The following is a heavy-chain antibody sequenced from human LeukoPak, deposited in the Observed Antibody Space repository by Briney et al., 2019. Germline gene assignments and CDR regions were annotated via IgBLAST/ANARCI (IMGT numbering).Heavy chain of an antibody. J-gene: IGHJ4*02. CDR1: GFTVSSNY. Sequence: PGGSLRLSCAASGFTVSSNYMSWVRRAPGKGLEWVSVIYSGGSTYYADSVKGRFTISRDNSKNTLYLQMNSLRAEDTAVYYCAKDQGSGWYYFDYWGQGTLVTVSS. CDR2: IYSGGST. V-gene: IGHV3-53*01. CDR3: AKDQGSGWYYFDY. D-gene: IGHD6-19*01.